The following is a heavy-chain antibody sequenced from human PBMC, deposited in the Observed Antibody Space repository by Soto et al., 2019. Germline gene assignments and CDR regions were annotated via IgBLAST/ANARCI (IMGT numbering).Heavy chain of an antibody. D-gene: IGHD3-3*01. CDR3: ARDQATYYDFWSGPYGMDV. V-gene: IGHV1-69*06. CDR1: GGTFSSYA. Sequence: SVKVSCKASGGTFSSYAISWVLQASGQGLEWMGWIIPIFGTANYAQKFQGRVTITADKSTSTAYMELSSLRSEDTAVYYCARDQATYYDFWSGPYGMDVWGQGTTVTVSS. J-gene: IGHJ6*02. CDR2: IIPIFGTA.